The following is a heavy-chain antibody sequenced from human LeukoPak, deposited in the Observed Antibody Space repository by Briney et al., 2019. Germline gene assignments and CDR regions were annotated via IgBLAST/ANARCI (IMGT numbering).Heavy chain of an antibody. CDR2: INHSGST. D-gene: IGHD3-10*01. J-gene: IGHJ4*02. CDR3: ARVPYGALDY. CDR1: GGSISITSYY. Sequence: SETLSLTCTVSGGSISITSYYWGWIRQPPGKGLEWIGEINHSGSTNYNPSLKSRVTISVDTSKNQFSLKLSSVTAADTAVYYCARVPYGALDYWGQGTLVTVSS. V-gene: IGHV4-39*07.